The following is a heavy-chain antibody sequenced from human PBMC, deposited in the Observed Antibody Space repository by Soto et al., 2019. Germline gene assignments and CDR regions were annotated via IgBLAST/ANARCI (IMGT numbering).Heavy chain of an antibody. CDR3: ARHGSNYRLDL. Sequence: LRLSCAASGFTFSTHSMYWVRQAPGKGLEWVSSISTSSTYIDYSDSVKGRFTISRDNAKNSLFLQMSSLRAEDTAMYYCARHGSNYRLDLWGLGTTVTVSS. CDR2: ISTSSTYI. J-gene: IGHJ6*02. CDR1: GFTFSTHS. V-gene: IGHV3-21*04. D-gene: IGHD4-4*01.